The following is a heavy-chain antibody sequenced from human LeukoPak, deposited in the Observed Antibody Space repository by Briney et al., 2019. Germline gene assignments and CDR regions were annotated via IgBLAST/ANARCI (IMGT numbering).Heavy chain of an antibody. CDR3: AKMAVAGPYTCFDS. CDR2: ISGNTNTI. V-gene: IGHV3-48*01. J-gene: IGHJ5*01. Sequence: PGGSLRLSCAASGFTFSSYAMNWVRQAPGKGLEWVSYISGNTNTIYYADSVKGRFTISRDNAKNSLYLQMNNLRAEDTAVYYCAKMAVAGPYTCFDSWGQGTLVTVSS. CDR1: GFTFSSYA. D-gene: IGHD6-19*01.